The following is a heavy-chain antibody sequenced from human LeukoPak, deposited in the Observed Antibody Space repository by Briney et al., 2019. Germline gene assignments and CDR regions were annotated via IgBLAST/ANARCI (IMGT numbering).Heavy chain of an antibody. D-gene: IGHD7-27*01. Sequence: PGGSLRLSCAASGFTLSNYWMNWVRHVPGKGLVWVSHINSDGSNIRYADSVKGRFTISRDNAKNSLYLQMDSLRPEDTADYYCIRDGLGTSPYDLWGQGALVTVSS. CDR1: GFTLSNYW. V-gene: IGHV3-74*01. CDR3: IRDGLGTSPYDL. J-gene: IGHJ5*02. CDR2: INSDGSNI.